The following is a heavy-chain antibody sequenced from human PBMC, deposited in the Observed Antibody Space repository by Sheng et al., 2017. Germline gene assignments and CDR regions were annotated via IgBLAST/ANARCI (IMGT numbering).Heavy chain of an antibody. J-gene: IGHJ1*01. CDR1: GGSFSGYY. CDR2: INHSGST. CDR3: ARAGAGPAVEYFQH. V-gene: IGHV4-34*01. Sequence: QVQLQQWGAGLLKPSETLSLTCAVYGGSFSGYYWSWIRQPPGKGLEWIGEINHSGSTNYNPSLKSRVTISVDTSKNQFSLKLSSVTAADTAVYYCARAGAGPAVEYFQHWGQGTLVTVSS. D-gene: IGHD3-10*01.